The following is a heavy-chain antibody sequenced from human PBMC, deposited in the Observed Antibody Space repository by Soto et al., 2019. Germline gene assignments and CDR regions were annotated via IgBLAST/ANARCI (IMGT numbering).Heavy chain of an antibody. CDR3: ANAVNWNDYYGMDV. D-gene: IGHD1-1*01. V-gene: IGHV3-9*01. CDR2: ISWNSGSI. CDR1: GFTFDDYA. Sequence: PGGSLRLSCAASGFTFDDYAMHWVRQAPGKGLEWVSGISWNSGSIGYADSVKGRFTISRDNAKNSLYLQMNSLRAEDTALYYCANAVNWNDYYGMDVWGQGTTVTVSS. J-gene: IGHJ6*02.